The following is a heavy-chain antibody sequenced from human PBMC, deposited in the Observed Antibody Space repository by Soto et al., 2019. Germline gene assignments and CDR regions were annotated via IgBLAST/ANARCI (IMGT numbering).Heavy chain of an antibody. V-gene: IGHV4-34*01. CDR3: ARNYGSGRYYYYYGMEV. Sequence: SETLSLTCAVYGGSFSGYYWSWIRQPPGKGLGWIGEINHSGSTNYNPSLKSRVTISVDTSKNQFSLKLSSVTAADTAVYYCARNYGSGRYYYYYGMEVWGQGTTVTVSS. CDR2: INHSGST. J-gene: IGHJ6*02. CDR1: GGSFSGYY. D-gene: IGHD3-10*01.